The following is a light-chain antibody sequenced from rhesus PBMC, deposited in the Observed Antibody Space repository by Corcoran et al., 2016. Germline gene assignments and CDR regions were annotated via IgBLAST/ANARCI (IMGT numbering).Light chain of an antibody. V-gene: IGKV1-22*01. CDR3: QQYSRRPWT. CDR2: TAS. J-gene: IGKJ1*01. CDR1: QGISSW. Sequence: DIQMTQSPSSLSASVGDTVTITCRASQGISSWLAWSQQKPEKAPKLLINTASNLQSGVPSRFSGSGAGTDVTLTISSRQSEDFATYYCQQYSRRPWTFGQGTKVEIK.